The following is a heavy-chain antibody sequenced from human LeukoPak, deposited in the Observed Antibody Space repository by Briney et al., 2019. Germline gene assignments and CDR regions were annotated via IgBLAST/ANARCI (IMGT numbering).Heavy chain of an antibody. V-gene: IGHV1-69*06. Sequence: ASVKVSCKASGGTFRSYGISWVRQAPGQGLEWMGGIIPIFGTTSYAQKFQARVTITADKSTSTGYMELSSLRSEDTAVYYCASGQLGSSSRYPFDYWGQGTLATVSS. D-gene: IGHD6-13*01. CDR3: ASGQLGSSSRYPFDY. CDR1: GGTFRSYG. J-gene: IGHJ4*02. CDR2: IIPIFGTT.